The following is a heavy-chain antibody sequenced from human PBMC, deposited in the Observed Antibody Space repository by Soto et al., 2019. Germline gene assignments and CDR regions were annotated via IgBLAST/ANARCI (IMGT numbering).Heavy chain of an antibody. Sequence: EVQLLESGGGLVQPGGSLRLSCAASGFTFSSYAMSWVRQAPGKGLEWVSAISGSGGSTYYADSVKGRFTISRDNSKNTLYLQMNSLRAEDTAVYYCAKIYGDYVDYYCGMDVWGQGTTVTVSS. J-gene: IGHJ6*02. CDR1: GFTFSSYA. CDR3: AKIYGDYVDYYCGMDV. V-gene: IGHV3-23*01. CDR2: ISGSGGST. D-gene: IGHD4-17*01.